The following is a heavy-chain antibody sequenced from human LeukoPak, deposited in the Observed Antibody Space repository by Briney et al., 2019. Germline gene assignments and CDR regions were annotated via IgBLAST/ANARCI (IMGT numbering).Heavy chain of an antibody. CDR1: GFTFSSSW. CDR3: ARDRGWYHADS. D-gene: IGHD6-19*01. J-gene: IGHJ4*02. Sequence: GGSLRLSCAASGFTFSSSWMGWARQVPGKGLEWVANIKEDGSWKHYAVSVQGRFTISRDNAKNSLYLQMNSLRAEDTAVYYFARDRGWYHADSWGQGTLVTVSS. CDR2: IKEDGSWK. V-gene: IGHV3-7*01.